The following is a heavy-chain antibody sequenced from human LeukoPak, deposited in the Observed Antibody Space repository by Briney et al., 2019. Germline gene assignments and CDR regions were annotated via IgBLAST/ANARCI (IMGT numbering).Heavy chain of an antibody. V-gene: IGHV4-34*01. J-gene: IGHJ5*02. CDR2: INHSGST. CDR3: ARALSAPRLFDP. Sequence: SETLSLTCTVSGGSISSYYWSWIRQPPGKGLEWIGEINHSGSTNYNPSLKSRVTISVDTSKNQFSLKLSSVTAADTAVYYCARALSAPRLFDPWGQGTLVTVSS. CDR1: GGSISSYY. D-gene: IGHD3-16*01.